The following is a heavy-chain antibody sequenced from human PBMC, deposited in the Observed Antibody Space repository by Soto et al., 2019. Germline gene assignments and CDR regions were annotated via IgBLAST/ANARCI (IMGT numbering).Heavy chain of an antibody. D-gene: IGHD3-16*01. CDR2: IYPVDSDT. CDR1: GYIMTSYS. CDR3: ARRGIYGMDV. V-gene: IGHV5-51*01. J-gene: IGHJ6*02. Sequence: RVEYLKISCTGSGYIMTSYSIGWVLQMPLKVLEWMGIIYPVDSDTIYSPSFQGQVTISEDKSISTAYLQWSSLKASDNAMYYCARRGIYGMDVWGQGTTVPVSS.